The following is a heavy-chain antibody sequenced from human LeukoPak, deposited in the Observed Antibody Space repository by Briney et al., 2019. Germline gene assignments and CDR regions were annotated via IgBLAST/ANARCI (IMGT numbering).Heavy chain of an antibody. CDR1: GFNVSSNY. Sequence: GGSLRLSCAASGFNVSSNYMSWVRQAPGKGLEWVSVIYSGGSTYYADSVKGRFTISRDNSKNTLYLQMNSLRAEDTAVYYCARAYIAAAGRDAFDIWGQGTMVTVSS. D-gene: IGHD6-13*01. CDR3: ARAYIAAAGRDAFDI. CDR2: IYSGGST. J-gene: IGHJ3*02. V-gene: IGHV3-66*01.